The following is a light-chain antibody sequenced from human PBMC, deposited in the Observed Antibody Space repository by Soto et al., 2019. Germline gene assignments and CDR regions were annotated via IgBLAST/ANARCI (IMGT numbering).Light chain of an antibody. Sequence: DIVLTQSPATLSWSPGERATLYCRASQRVSGGFLAWYQQKPGLAPRLILYDTSFRATGIPDRLSGSGSGTDFTLTISRLHPEDFAVYYCQQYGSPASFGHGTKVDIK. J-gene: IGKJ1*01. CDR3: QQYGSPAS. CDR2: DTS. CDR1: QRVSGGF. V-gene: IGKV3D-20*01.